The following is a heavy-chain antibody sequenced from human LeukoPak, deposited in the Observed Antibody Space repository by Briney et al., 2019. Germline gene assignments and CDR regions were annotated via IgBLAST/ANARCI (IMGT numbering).Heavy chain of an antibody. CDR1: GYTFTGYY. D-gene: IGHD1-26*01. Sequence: ASVKVSCKASGYTFTGYYMYWVRQAPGQGLEWMGWINPNSGGTNYAQKFQGRVTMTRDTSISTAYMDLSRLRSDGTAVYYCATKGPTNGWVDYWGQGTLVTVSS. J-gene: IGHJ4*02. CDR2: INPNSGGT. CDR3: ATKGPTNGWVDY. V-gene: IGHV1-2*02.